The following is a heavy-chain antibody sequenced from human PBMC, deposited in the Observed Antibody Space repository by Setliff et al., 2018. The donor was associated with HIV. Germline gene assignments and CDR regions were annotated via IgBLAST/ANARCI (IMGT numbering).Heavy chain of an antibody. CDR1: GGSISSYY. CDR2: IYSTGST. Sequence: SETLSLTCTVSGGSISSYYWSWIRQPPGKGLEWLGHIYSTGSTNCNPSLKSRVTISVDTSKNQFSLKLRSVTAADTAVYYCARGLPTTGPDFWGQGTLVTVSS. D-gene: IGHD2-8*01. V-gene: IGHV4-59*01. CDR3: ARGLPTTGPDF. J-gene: IGHJ4*02.